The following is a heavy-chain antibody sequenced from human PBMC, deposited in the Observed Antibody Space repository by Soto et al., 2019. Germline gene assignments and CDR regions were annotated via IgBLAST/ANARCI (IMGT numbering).Heavy chain of an antibody. Sequence: QVQLVESGGGVVQPGRSLRLSCAASGFTCSSYAMQWVRQDPGKGLEWVAVISYDGSNKYDADSVKGRFTISRDNSKNTLYLQMNSLRAEDTAVYYCARPDYGSGSYPDYWGQGTLVTVSS. CDR1: GFTCSSYA. D-gene: IGHD3-10*01. CDR2: ISYDGSNK. CDR3: ARPDYGSGSYPDY. V-gene: IGHV3-30-3*01. J-gene: IGHJ4*02.